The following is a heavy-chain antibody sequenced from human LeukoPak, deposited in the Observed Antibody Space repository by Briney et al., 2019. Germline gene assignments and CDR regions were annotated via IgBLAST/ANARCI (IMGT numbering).Heavy chain of an antibody. Sequence: VASVKVSCKASGYTFTTYYIHWERQAPGQGLEWMGIINPTGGSTTYAQKFQGRVTMTRDTSTSTVFMELNSLRSEDTAVYYCALYSSTWYWGQGTLVTVSS. CDR1: GYTFTTYY. V-gene: IGHV1-46*01. J-gene: IGHJ4*02. D-gene: IGHD6-13*01. CDR2: INPTGGST. CDR3: ALYSSTWY.